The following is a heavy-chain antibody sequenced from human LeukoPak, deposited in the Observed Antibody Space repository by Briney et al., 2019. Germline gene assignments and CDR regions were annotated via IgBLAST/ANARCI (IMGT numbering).Heavy chain of an antibody. J-gene: IGHJ4*02. CDR1: GYTFTSYG. Sequence: GASVKVSCKASGYTFTSYGISWVRQAPGQGLEWMGWISGFNGNTNYAQKFQGRVTMTTDTSTSTAYMELRSLRSDDTAVYYCARGPSSSWYYLTPDYWGQGTLVTVSS. D-gene: IGHD6-13*01. CDR3: ARGPSSSWYYLTPDY. CDR2: ISGFNGNT. V-gene: IGHV1-18*01.